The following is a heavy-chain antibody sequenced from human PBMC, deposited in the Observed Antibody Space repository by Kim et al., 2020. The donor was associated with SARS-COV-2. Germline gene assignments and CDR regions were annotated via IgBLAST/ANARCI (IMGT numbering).Heavy chain of an antibody. CDR2: ISYDGSNK. V-gene: IGHV3-30*18. D-gene: IGHD3-3*01. CDR3: AKDGTYYDFWSGYLIDGKDYYYYYYMDV. Sequence: GGSLRLSCAASGFTFSSYGMHWVRQAPGKGLEWVAVISYDGSNKYYADSVKGRFTISRDNSKNTLYLQMNSLRAEDTAVYYCAKDGTYYDFWSGYLIDGKDYYYYYYMDVWGKGTTVTVSS. J-gene: IGHJ6*03. CDR1: GFTFSSYG.